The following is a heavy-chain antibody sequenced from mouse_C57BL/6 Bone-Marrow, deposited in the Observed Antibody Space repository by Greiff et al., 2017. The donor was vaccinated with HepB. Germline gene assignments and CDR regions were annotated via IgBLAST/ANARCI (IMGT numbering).Heavy chain of an antibody. J-gene: IGHJ2*01. D-gene: IGHD2-1*01. CDR3: ARERDGNYYFDY. V-gene: IGHV2-2*01. Sequence: VQLQQSGPGLVQPSQSLSITCTVSGFSLTSYGVHWVRQSPGKGLEWLGVIWSGGSTDYNAAFISRLSISKENSKSQVFFKMNSLQADETAIYYCARERDGNYYFDYWGQGTTLTVSS. CDR2: IWSGGST. CDR1: GFSLTSYG.